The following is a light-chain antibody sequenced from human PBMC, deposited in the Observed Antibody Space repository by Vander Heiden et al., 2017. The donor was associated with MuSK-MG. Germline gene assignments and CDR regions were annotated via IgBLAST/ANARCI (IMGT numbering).Light chain of an antibody. CDR2: DAS. Sequence: DIQMTQSPSTLSAFVGDRVTISCRASQRIGSSLAWYQQKPGKAPRLLIYDASTLEDGVTSRFSGSYSGADFTLTIIRLQPDDFESYFCQHYNGDFGHGTKVDI. CDR1: QRIGSS. J-gene: IGKJ3*01. V-gene: IGKV1-5*01. CDR3: QHYNGD.